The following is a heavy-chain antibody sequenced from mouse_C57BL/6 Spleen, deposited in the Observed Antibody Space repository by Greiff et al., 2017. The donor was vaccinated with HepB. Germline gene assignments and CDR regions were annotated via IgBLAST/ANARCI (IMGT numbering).Heavy chain of an antibody. J-gene: IGHJ3*01. CDR1: GFSLTSYG. CDR2: IWSGGST. V-gene: IGHV2-2*01. D-gene: IGHD2-3*01. Sequence: VQLQQSGPGLVQPSQSLSITCTVSGFSLTSYGVHWVRQSPGKGLEWLGVIWSGGSTDYNAAFISRLSLSKDNSKSQVFFKMKSLQADDTAIYYWASTPSDGYYPFAYWGQGTLVTVSA. CDR3: ASTPSDGYYPFAY.